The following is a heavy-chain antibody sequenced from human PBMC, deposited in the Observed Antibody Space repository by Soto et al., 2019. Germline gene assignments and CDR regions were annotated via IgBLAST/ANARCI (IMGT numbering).Heavy chain of an antibody. D-gene: IGHD1-26*01. CDR2: INTDGTSP. CDR1: GFTFSSYW. J-gene: IGHJ6*03. V-gene: IGHV3-74*03. CDR3: ARHWEYFYLDV. Sequence: EVQLVESGGALVQPGGSLRLSCAASGFTFSSYWMHWVRQAPGKGLVWVSRINTDGTSPKYADSVKGRFTISRDNAKNTLYLQMNSVRDEDTAVYYCARHWEYFYLDVWGKGTTVTVSS.